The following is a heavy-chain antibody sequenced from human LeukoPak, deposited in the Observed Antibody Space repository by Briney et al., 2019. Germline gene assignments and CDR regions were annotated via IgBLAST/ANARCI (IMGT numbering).Heavy chain of an antibody. V-gene: IGHV3-48*03. CDR2: ISSSGSTI. D-gene: IGHD2/OR15-2a*01. J-gene: IGHJ4*02. CDR3: ARDRFLRRPEPAEY. CDR1: GFTFSSYE. Sequence: GGSLRLSCAASGFTFSSYEMNWVRQAPGKGLEWVSYISSSGSTIYYADSVKGRFTISRDNAKKSLYLQMNSLRAEDTALYYCARDRFLRRPEPAEYWGQGTLVTVSS.